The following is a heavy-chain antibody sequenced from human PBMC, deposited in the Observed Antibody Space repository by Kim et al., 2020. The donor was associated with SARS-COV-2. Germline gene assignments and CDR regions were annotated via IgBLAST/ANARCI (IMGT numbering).Heavy chain of an antibody. CDR1: GYSISSGYY. Sequence: SETLSLTCTVSGYSISSGYYWGWIRQPPGKGLEWIGSIYHSGSTYYNPSLKSRVTISVDTSKNQFSLKLSSVTAADTAVYYCARDRVDTAMVINYWGQGT. V-gene: IGHV4-38-2*02. D-gene: IGHD5-18*01. J-gene: IGHJ4*02. CDR3: ARDRVDTAMVINY. CDR2: IYHSGST.